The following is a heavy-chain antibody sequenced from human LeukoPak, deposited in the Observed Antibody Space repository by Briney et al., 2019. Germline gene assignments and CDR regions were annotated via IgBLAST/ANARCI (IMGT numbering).Heavy chain of an antibody. Sequence: GGSLRLSCVVSGFSVSNNYIIWVRQAPGNGLERVSVIYGDGRTSHSASVRGRFTISRDNAKNSLYLQMNSLRAEDTAVYCCARVLHYDSSGYGGDYWGQGTLVTVSS. CDR2: IYGDGRT. D-gene: IGHD3-22*01. V-gene: IGHV3-66*01. CDR1: GFSVSNNY. CDR3: ARVLHYDSSGYGGDY. J-gene: IGHJ4*02.